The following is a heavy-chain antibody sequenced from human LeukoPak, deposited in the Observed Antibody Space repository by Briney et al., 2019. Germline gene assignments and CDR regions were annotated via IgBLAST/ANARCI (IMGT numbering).Heavy chain of an antibody. CDR2: ISSSSSSI. V-gene: IGHV3-48*02. CDR1: GFTFSSFN. J-gene: IGHJ4*02. Sequence: GGSLRLSCAASGFTFSSFNMNWVRQAPGKGLEWVSYISSSSSSIYYADSARGRFTISRDNAKNSLYPQMNSLRDEDTAVYYCATSVIRGQGTLVTVSS. CDR3: ATSVI. D-gene: IGHD2-21*01.